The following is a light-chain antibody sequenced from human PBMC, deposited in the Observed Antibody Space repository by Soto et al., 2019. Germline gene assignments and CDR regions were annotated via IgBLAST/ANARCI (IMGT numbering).Light chain of an antibody. Sequence: ASQGIKNWLAWYQQKXGKAPNLXIYTGSSLQSGVPSRFSGSGSGTDFTLTINSLQPEEFATYYCQQAASFPITFGQGTRLDIK. CDR3: QQAASFPIT. CDR1: QGIKNW. CDR2: TGS. V-gene: IGKV1-12*01. J-gene: IGKJ5*01.